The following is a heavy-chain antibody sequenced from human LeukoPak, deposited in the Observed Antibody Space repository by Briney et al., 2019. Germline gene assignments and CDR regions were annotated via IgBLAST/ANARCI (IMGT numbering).Heavy chain of an antibody. J-gene: IGHJ3*02. Sequence: GGSLRLSCAASGFTFSSDWMHWARQGPGKGLVWVSRVNSDGGSTNYADSVKGRFTISRDNAKNTLYLQMNSLRADDTAVYYCARSSGCSPFDMWGQGTMVTVSS. CDR3: ARSSGCSPFDM. CDR2: VNSDGGST. CDR1: GFTFSSDW. V-gene: IGHV3-74*01. D-gene: IGHD6-19*01.